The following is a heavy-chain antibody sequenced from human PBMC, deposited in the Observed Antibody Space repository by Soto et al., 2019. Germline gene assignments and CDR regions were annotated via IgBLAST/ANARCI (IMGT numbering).Heavy chain of an antibody. D-gene: IGHD3-16*02. Sequence: GGSLRLSCAASGFTFSDYYMSWIRQAPGKGLEWVSYISSSGSTIYYADSVKGRFTISRDNAKNSLYLQMNSLRAEDTAVYYCARDQSLGELSSTFDYWGQGTLVTVSS. CDR3: ARDQSLGELSSTFDY. CDR1: GFTFSDYY. CDR2: ISSSGSTI. V-gene: IGHV3-11*01. J-gene: IGHJ4*02.